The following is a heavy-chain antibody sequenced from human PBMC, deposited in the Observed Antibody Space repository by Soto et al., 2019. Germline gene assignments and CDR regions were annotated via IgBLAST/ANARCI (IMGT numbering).Heavy chain of an antibody. CDR1: GGSVRSGSYY. J-gene: IGHJ6*02. CDR3: ARDIVVVVDATPPYYGMDF. CDR2: IYYSGST. Sequence: TLXLTCTVTGGSVRSGSYYCRWVRQPPGKGLEWIGYIYYSGSTNYNPSLKSRVTISVDTSKNQFSLKLSSVTAEDTAVYYCARDIVVVVDATPPYYGMDFWGQGTTVTVSS. V-gene: IGHV4-61*01. D-gene: IGHD2-15*01.